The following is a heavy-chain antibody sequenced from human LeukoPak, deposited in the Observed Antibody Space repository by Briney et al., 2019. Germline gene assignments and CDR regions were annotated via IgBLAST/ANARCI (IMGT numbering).Heavy chain of an antibody. V-gene: IGHV1-24*01. CDR2: FDPEDGET. CDR1: GYTLTELS. CDR3: ATVRSSRDGYNWRDAWYFDY. D-gene: IGHD5-24*01. Sequence: ASVKVSCKVSGYTLTELSMHWVRQAPGKGLEWMGGFDPEDGETIYAQKFQGRVTMTEDTSTDTAYMELSSLRSEDTAVYYCATVRSSRDGYNWRDAWYFDYWGQGTLVTVSS. J-gene: IGHJ4*02.